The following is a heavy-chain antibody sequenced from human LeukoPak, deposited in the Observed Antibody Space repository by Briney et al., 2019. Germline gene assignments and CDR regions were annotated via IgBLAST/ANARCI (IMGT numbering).Heavy chain of an antibody. Sequence: GGSLRLSCAASGFTFSSYAMSWVRQAPGKGLEWVSAISCSGGSTHYADSVKGRFTISRDNSKNTLYLQMNSLRAEDTAVYYCAKDLFRYFDWLSHLLDYWGEGTMVTVSS. CDR3: AKDLFRYFDWLSHLLDY. J-gene: IGHJ4*02. V-gene: IGHV3-23*01. D-gene: IGHD3-9*01. CDR1: GFTFSSYA. CDR2: ISCSGGST.